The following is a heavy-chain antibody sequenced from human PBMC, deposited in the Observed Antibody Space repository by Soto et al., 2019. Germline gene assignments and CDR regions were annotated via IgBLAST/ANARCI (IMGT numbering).Heavy chain of an antibody. J-gene: IGHJ3*01. CDR2: ISSNTKMI. CDR1: GLTLSGYY. D-gene: IGHD3-22*01. CDR3: AGSGPIPAYDSSGYRKYGFSV. V-gene: IGHV3-11*01. Sequence: GGSLRLSCVASGLTLSGYYMTWIRQAPGRGLEWVAYISSNTKMIFYPDSVKGRFTISRDNAKNALFLEMSGLRVEDTATYYCAGSGPIPAYDSSGYRKYGFSVWGQGTKVTVSS.